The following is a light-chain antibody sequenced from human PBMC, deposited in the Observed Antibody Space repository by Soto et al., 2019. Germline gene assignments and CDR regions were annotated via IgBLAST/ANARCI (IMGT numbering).Light chain of an antibody. J-gene: IGLJ1*01. CDR2: EVS. CDR1: SSDVGGYNH. V-gene: IGLV2-14*01. Sequence: SALTQPASVSGSPVQSITISCTGTSSDVGGYNHVSWYQHHPGKAPKLMIYEVSNRPSGVSNRFSGSKSGNTASLTISGLQADDEADYYCNSHTSSNTRVFGTGTKVTVL. CDR3: NSHTSSNTRV.